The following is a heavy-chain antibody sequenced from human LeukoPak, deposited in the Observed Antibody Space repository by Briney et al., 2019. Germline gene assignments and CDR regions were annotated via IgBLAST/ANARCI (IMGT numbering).Heavy chain of an antibody. CDR1: GYSISSGYY. Sequence: SETLSLTCTVSGYSISSGYYWGWIRQPPGKGLEWIGSIYHSGSTYYNPPLKSRVTISVDTSKNQFSLKLSSVTAADTAVYYCARGSYDFWSGYDNWGQGTLVTVSS. V-gene: IGHV4-38-2*02. J-gene: IGHJ4*02. D-gene: IGHD3-3*01. CDR3: ARGSYDFWSGYDN. CDR2: IYHSGST.